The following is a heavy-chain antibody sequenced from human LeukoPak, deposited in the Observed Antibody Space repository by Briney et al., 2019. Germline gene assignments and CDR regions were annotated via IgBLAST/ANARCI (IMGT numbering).Heavy chain of an antibody. Sequence: GGSLRLSCAASGFIFSDHYMDWVRQAPGKGLEWVSYISSSSSTIYYADSVKGRFTISRDNAKNSLYLQMNSLRAEDTAVYYCARDRPAVPHAFDIWGQGTMVTVSS. V-gene: IGHV3-48*01. CDR3: ARDRPAVPHAFDI. D-gene: IGHD2-2*01. CDR1: GFIFSDHY. J-gene: IGHJ3*02. CDR2: ISSSSSTI.